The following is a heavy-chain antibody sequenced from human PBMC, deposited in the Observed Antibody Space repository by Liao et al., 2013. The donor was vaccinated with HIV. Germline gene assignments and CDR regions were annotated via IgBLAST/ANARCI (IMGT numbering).Heavy chain of an antibody. V-gene: IGHV4-34*01. CDR3: ARRRGVLDAFDI. J-gene: IGHJ3*02. D-gene: IGHD3-10*01. Sequence: QVQLQQWGAGLLKPSETLSLTCAVYGGSFSGYYWSWIRQPPGKGLEWIGEINHSGSTNYNPSLKSRVTISVDTSKNQFSLKLSSVTAADTAVYYCARRRGVLDAFDIWGQGTMVTVSS. CDR2: INHSGST. CDR1: GGSFSGYY.